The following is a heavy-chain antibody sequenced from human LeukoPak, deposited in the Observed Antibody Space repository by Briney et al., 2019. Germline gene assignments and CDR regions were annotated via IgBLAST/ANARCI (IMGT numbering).Heavy chain of an antibody. CDR2: IYYSGST. V-gene: IGHV4-59*12. D-gene: IGHD3-22*01. Sequence: PSETLSLTCTVSSGSISSYYWSWIRQPPGKGLEWIGYIYYSGSTNYNPSLKSRVTISVDTSKNQFSLKLSSVTAADTAVYYCADYDSSGYYYWGMSWGQGTLVTVSS. CDR1: SGSISSYY. J-gene: IGHJ4*02. CDR3: ADYDSSGYYYWGMS.